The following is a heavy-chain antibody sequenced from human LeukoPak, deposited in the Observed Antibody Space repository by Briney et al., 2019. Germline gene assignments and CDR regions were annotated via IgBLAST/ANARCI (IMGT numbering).Heavy chain of an antibody. CDR3: ARGSSLGY. Sequence: TSETLSLTCTVSGGSISSYYWNWIRQPPGKGLEWIGYIYNSGNTNYNPSLKSRVTISVDTSKKQFSLKLSSVTDAVTAVYYCARGSSLGYWGQGTLVTVSS. CDR2: IYNSGNT. J-gene: IGHJ4*02. CDR1: GGSISSYY. V-gene: IGHV4-59*01.